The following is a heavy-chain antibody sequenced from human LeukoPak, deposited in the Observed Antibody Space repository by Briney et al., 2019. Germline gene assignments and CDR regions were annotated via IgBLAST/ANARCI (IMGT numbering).Heavy chain of an antibody. CDR2: IYPNGAT. J-gene: IGHJ4*02. Sequence: SETLSLTRTVSGDSTSAYYWSWIRQPAGKGLVWIGRIYPNGATNYNPSLKSRVTMSIDTSKNQFSLKLSSVTAADTAVYYCARDLQDLGQGTLVTVSS. V-gene: IGHV4-4*07. CDR1: GDSTSAYY. CDR3: ARDLQD.